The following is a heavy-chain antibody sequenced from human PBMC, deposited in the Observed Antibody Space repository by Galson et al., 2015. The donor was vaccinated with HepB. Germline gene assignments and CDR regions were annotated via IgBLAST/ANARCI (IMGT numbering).Heavy chain of an antibody. CDR3: VRDVGGNPVGIDY. CDR2: IYSGGST. D-gene: IGHD4-23*01. CDR1: GFTVSNEY. Sequence: GSLRLSCAASGFTVSNEYMSWVRQAPGKGLEWVSVIYSGGSTYYGDSVKGRFTISRDKSKNTLYLHMNSLKAEDAAVYYCVRDVGGNPVGIDYWGQGTLVTVSS. J-gene: IGHJ4*02. V-gene: IGHV3-53*01.